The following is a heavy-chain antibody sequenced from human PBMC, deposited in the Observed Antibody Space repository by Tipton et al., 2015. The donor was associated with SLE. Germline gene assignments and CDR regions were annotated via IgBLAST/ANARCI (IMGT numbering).Heavy chain of an antibody. CDR2: INNDGSRT. V-gene: IGHV3-74*01. Sequence: SLRLSCAASGFTFIRYWMHWVRQAPGKGLVWVARINNDGSRTDYEDSVNGRFTISRDNSKNTVYLQIDSLRAEDTALYFCARDRGDFWSGYYVSYWGQGTLVTVSS. CDR3: ARDRGDFWSGYYVSY. D-gene: IGHD3-3*01. J-gene: IGHJ4*02. CDR1: GFTFIRYW.